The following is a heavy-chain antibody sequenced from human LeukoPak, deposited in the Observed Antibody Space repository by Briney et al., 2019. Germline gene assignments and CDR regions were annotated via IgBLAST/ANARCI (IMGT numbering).Heavy chain of an antibody. CDR2: FDPEDGET. V-gene: IGHV1-24*01. CDR3: ATTQGVGATFFDY. CDR1: GYTLTELS. J-gene: IGHJ4*02. Sequence: GASVKVFCKVSGYTLTELSMHWVRQAPGKGLEWMGGFDPEDGETIYAQKFQGRVTMTEDTSTDTAYMELSSLRSEDTAVYYCATTQGVGATFFDYWGQGTLVTVSS. D-gene: IGHD1-26*01.